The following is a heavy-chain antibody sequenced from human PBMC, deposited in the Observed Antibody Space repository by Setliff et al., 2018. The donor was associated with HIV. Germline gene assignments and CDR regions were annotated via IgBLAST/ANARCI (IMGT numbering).Heavy chain of an antibody. Sequence: ASVKVSCKASGYTFTSYGISWVRQAPGQGLEWMGWISAYNGNTNYAQKLQGRVTMTTDTSTSTAYMELRSLRSDDTAVYYCARDPFPSTNYYDSSAYPFAEYFQHWGQGTLVTVLS. CDR3: ARDPFPSTNYYDSSAYPFAEYFQH. CDR1: GYTFTSYG. D-gene: IGHD3-22*01. CDR2: ISAYNGNT. J-gene: IGHJ1*01. V-gene: IGHV1-18*01.